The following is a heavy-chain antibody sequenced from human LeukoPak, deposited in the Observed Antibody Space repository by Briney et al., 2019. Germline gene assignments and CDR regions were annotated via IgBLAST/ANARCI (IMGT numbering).Heavy chain of an antibody. CDR3: ARGKVYDSSAYYEGDAFDI. CDR1: GYTFTSYY. Sequence: ASVKVSCKASGYTFTSYYMHWVRQAPGQGLECMGIINPSGASTSYAQKFQGRVTMTRDMSTSTVYVELSSLRSEDTAVYYCARGKVYDSSAYYEGDAFDIWGQGTMVTVSS. V-gene: IGHV1-46*01. D-gene: IGHD3-22*01. CDR2: INPSGAST. J-gene: IGHJ3*02.